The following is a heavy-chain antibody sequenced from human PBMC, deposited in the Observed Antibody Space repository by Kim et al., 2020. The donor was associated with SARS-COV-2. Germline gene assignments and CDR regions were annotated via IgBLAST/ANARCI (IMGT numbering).Heavy chain of an antibody. CDR1: GYTFTSYA. V-gene: IGHV1-3*01. CDR2: INAGNGNT. CDR3: ARGPLWFGELLLYYFDY. J-gene: IGHJ4*02. Sequence: ASVKVSCKASGYTFTSYAMHWVRQAPGQRLEWMGWINAGNGNTKYSQKFQGRVTITRDTAASTAYMELSSLRSEDTAVYYCARGPLWFGELLLYYFDYWGQGTLVTVSS. D-gene: IGHD3-10*01.